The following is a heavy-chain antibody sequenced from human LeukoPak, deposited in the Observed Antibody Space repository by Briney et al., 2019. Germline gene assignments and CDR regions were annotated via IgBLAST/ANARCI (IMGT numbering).Heavy chain of an antibody. D-gene: IGHD3-22*01. J-gene: IGHJ4*02. CDR1: GGSISSYY. V-gene: IGHV4-59*01. Sequence: SETLSLTCTVSGGSISSYYWSWIRQPPGKGLEWIGYIYYSGSTNYNPPLKSRVTISVDTSKNQFSLKLSSVTAADTAVYYCARHLRGGGYSFDYWGQGTLVTVSS. CDR2: IYYSGST. CDR3: ARHLRGGGYSFDY.